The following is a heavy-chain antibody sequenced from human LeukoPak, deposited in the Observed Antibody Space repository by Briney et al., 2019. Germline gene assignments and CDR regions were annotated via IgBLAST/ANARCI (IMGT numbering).Heavy chain of an antibody. Sequence: ASVKVSCKASGYTFTSYGISWVRQAPGQGLEWMGWMNPNSGNTGYAQKFQGRVTMTRNTSISTAYMELRSLRSDDTAVYYCARDLPVVVVAATHSLDAFDIWGQGTMVTVSS. CDR2: MNPNSGNT. CDR1: GYTFTSYG. D-gene: IGHD2-15*01. J-gene: IGHJ3*02. V-gene: IGHV1-8*02. CDR3: ARDLPVVVVAATHSLDAFDI.